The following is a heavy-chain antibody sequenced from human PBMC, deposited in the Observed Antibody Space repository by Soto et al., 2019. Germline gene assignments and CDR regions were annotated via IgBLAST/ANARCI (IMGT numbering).Heavy chain of an antibody. Sequence: EVQLVDSGGDLVQPGGSLRLSCAASGFTFSTYWMSWVRQAPGKGLEWVANIDPDGSQKYNVDSVKGRFTISRDNAKNSLYLQMNSLRAEDTAVYYCARDMGPSGAYGYWGQGTLVTVSS. CDR1: GFTFSTYW. CDR2: IDPDGSQK. D-gene: IGHD1-26*01. CDR3: ARDMGPSGAYGY. J-gene: IGHJ4*02. V-gene: IGHV3-7*03.